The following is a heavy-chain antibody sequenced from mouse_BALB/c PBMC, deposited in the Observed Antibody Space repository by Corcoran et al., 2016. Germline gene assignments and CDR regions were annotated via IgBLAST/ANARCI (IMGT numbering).Heavy chain of an antibody. J-gene: IGHJ2*01. CDR1: GYSITSGYY. V-gene: IGHV3-6*02. CDR3: ARDYYGSSYDY. Sequence: DVQLQESGPGLMKPSQSLSLTCSVTGYSITSGYYWNWIRQFPGNKLEWMGYISYDGSNNYNPSLKNRISITRDTSKNQFFLKLNSVTTEDTATYYCARDYYGSSYDYWGQGTTLTVSS. CDR2: ISYDGSN. D-gene: IGHD1-1*01.